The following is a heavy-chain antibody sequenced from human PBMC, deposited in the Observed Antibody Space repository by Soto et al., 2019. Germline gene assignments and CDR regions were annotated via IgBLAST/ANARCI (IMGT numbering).Heavy chain of an antibody. CDR1: GYTFTSYY. J-gene: IGHJ4*02. CDR3: ARERKGDY. V-gene: IGHV1-18*04. Sequence: QVQLVQSGAEVKMPGASVKVSCKTSGYTFTSYYINWVRQAPGQGLEWMGWINAYNGNTNYAQKLQGRVTMTTDTSTNTAYMELRSLRSDDTALYYCARERKGDYWGQGTLVTGSS. CDR2: INAYNGNT.